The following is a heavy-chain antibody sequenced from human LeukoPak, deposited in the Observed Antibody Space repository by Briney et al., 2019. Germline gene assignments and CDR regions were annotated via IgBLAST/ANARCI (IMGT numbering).Heavy chain of an antibody. V-gene: IGHV3-7*01. CDR3: ARVGGYCSSTSCYSGGFDY. J-gene: IGHJ4*02. CDR2: IKQDGSEK. Sequence: GGSLRLSCAASGFTFSSYWMSWVRQAPGKGLEWVANIKQDGSEKYYVDSVKGRFTISRDNAKNSLYLQMNSLRAEDTAVYYCARVGGYCSSTSCYSGGFDYWGQGTLVTVSS. CDR1: GFTFSSYW. D-gene: IGHD2-2*02.